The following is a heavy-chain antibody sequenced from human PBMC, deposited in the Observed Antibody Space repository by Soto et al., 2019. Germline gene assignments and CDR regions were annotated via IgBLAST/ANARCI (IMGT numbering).Heavy chain of an antibody. CDR2: ASPDGTST. CDR1: GFTFSSFW. CDR3: TRHGSGDYFLFDP. V-gene: IGHV3-74*01. Sequence: EVQLVESGGGLVQPGGSLRLSCAASGFTFSSFWMHWVRQARGKGLEWVSRASPDGTSTSYADSVKGRFTISRDNAKNTLFMQMNSLRAEDTAVYYCTRHGSGDYFLFDPWGQGTLVTVSS. D-gene: IGHD4-17*01. J-gene: IGHJ5*02.